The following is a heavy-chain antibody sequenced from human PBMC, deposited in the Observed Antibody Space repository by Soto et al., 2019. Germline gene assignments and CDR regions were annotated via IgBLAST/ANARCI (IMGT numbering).Heavy chain of an antibody. CDR2: IFYSGST. Sequence: SETLSLTCTVSGDSITRSNFYWGWIRQPPGKGLEWLGSIFYSGSTFYNPALKSRVTFSVDTSKNHFSLKLSSVTAADTAVYYCARHKTTMLTVVSAFDPWGQGARVTVSS. CDR1: GDSITRSNFY. CDR3: ARHKTTMLTVVSAFDP. D-gene: IGHD3-22*01. J-gene: IGHJ5*02. V-gene: IGHV4-39*02.